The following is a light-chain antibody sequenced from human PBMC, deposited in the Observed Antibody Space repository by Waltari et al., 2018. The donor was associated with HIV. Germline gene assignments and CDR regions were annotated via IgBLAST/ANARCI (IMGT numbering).Light chain of an antibody. Sequence: QSALTQPASVSGSPGQSITIPCTGTSSDVGGYNYVSWYQHHPGKAPKLLIYEVSKRPSGVSNRFSGSKSGNTASLIISGLQAEDEADYYCSSYTSSSTLAVFGGGTKLTVL. CDR1: SSDVGGYNY. V-gene: IGLV2-14*01. CDR2: EVS. CDR3: SSYTSSSTLAV. J-gene: IGLJ2*01.